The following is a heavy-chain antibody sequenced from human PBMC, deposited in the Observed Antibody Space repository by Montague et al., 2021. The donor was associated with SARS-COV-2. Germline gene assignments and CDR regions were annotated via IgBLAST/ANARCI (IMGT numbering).Heavy chain of an antibody. D-gene: IGHD3-3*01. Sequence: SLRLSCAASGFTFSSYEMNWVRQAPGKGLEWASYISSSGSTIYYADSVKGRFTISRDNAKNSLYLQMNSLRAEDTAVYYCARAEMYYDFWSGYPWTFYYFDYWGQGTLVTVSS. CDR2: ISSSGSTI. CDR3: ARAEMYYDFWSGYPWTFYYFDY. CDR1: GFTFSSYE. J-gene: IGHJ4*02. V-gene: IGHV3-48*03.